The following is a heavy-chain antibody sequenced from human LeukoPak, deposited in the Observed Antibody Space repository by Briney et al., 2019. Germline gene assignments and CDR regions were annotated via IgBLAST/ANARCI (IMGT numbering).Heavy chain of an antibody. CDR2: ISAYNGNT. Sequence: ASVKVSCKASGYTFTSYGISWVRQAPGQGLEWMGWISAYNGNTNYAQKLQGRVTMTTDTSTSTAYMELRSLRFDDTAVYYCASPGRLGDYYGMDVWGKGTTVTVSS. J-gene: IGHJ6*04. D-gene: IGHD7-27*01. V-gene: IGHV1-18*04. CDR3: ASPGRLGDYYGMDV. CDR1: GYTFTSYG.